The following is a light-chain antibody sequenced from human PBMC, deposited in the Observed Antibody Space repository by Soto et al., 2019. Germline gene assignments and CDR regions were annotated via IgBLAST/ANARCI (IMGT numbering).Light chain of an antibody. J-gene: IGLJ3*02. CDR2: EVS. Sequence: QSALTQPASVSGSPGQSITISCTGTSSDVGGYDHISWYRQHPGGAPKLMIYEVSNRPSGISDRFSGSKSGNTASLTIYGLQAEDEADYYCISFTSTTTWVFGGGTQLTVL. V-gene: IGLV2-14*01. CDR3: ISFTSTTTWV. CDR1: SSDVGGYDH.